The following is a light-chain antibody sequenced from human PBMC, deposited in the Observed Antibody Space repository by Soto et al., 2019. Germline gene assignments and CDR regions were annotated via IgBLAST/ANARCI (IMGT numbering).Light chain of an antibody. CDR3: CSYAGSYSYV. J-gene: IGLJ1*01. CDR1: SSVVGGYNF. V-gene: IGLV2-11*01. Sequence: QSVLTQPRSVSGSPGQSVTISCTGTSSVVGGYNFVSWYQHHPGKAPKLMIYDVSKRPSGVPDRFSGSKSVTTASLTISGLQAEDEADYYCCSYAGSYSYVFGTGTKVTVL. CDR2: DVS.